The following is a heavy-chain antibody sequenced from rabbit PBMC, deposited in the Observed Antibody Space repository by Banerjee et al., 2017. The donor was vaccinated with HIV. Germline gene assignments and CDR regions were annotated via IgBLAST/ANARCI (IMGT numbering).Heavy chain of an antibody. J-gene: IGHJ4*01. CDR3: ARGYAGVGYAPCFNL. CDR1: GFSFSSGYW. Sequence: QEQLVESGGGLVQPGASLTLTCTASGFSFSSGYWICWVRQAPGKGLEWIGCIGAGSGATYSASWAKGRFTISKTSSTTVALQMTSLTAADTATYFCARGYAGVGYAPCFNLWGPGTLVTVS. CDR2: IGAGSGAT. D-gene: IGHD4-2*01. V-gene: IGHV1S45*01.